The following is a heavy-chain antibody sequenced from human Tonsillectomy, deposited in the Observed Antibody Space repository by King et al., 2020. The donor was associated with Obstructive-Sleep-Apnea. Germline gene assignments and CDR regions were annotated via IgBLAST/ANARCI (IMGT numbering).Heavy chain of an antibody. CDR3: VRGYCSGGSCHWDYFDY. CDR1: GYTLTSYD. D-gene: IGHD2-15*01. CDR2: MNPKSGKT. Sequence: QLVQSGAEVKKPGASVKVSCNASGYTLTSYDINWVRQATGQRLEWMGGMNPKSGKTGYAQKFQGRVTLTSDTSISTAYMELSSLRSEDTAVYKCVRGYCSGGSCHWDYFDYWGQGTLVTVSS. J-gene: IGHJ4*02. V-gene: IGHV1-8*01.